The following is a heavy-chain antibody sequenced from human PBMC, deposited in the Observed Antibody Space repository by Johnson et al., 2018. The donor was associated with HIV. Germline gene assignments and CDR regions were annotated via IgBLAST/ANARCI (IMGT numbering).Heavy chain of an antibody. CDR1: GFTFSSYW. V-gene: IGHV3-15*01. CDR3: ARHWGNDAFDI. CDR2: IKSKTDGGTT. J-gene: IGHJ3*02. Sequence: VQLVESGGGLVQPGGSLRLSCAASGFTFSSYWMSWVRQAPGKGLEWVGRIKSKTDGGTTDYAAPVKGRFTISRDDSKNTLYLQMNSLKTEDTAVYYCARHWGNDAFDIWGQGTMVTVSS. D-gene: IGHD7-27*01.